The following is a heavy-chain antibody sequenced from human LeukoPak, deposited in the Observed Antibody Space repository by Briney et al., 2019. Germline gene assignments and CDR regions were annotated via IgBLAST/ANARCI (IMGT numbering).Heavy chain of an antibody. D-gene: IGHD1-14*01. CDR3: AKSRLTPHP. CDR2: IGGSGSST. CDR1: GFTFSNSD. V-gene: IGHV3-23*01. J-gene: IGHJ5*02. Sequence: GGSLRLSCAASGFTFSNSDMSWVRQAPGKGLEWVSTIGGSGSSTFYADSVKGRFTVSRDNSKNTLYLQMSSLRAEDTAVYYCAKSRLTPHPWGQGTLVTVSS.